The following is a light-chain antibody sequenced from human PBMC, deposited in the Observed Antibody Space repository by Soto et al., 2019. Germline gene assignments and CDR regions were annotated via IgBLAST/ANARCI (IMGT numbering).Light chain of an antibody. J-gene: IGKJ1*01. CDR3: QQRSNWPPTWT. CDR1: QSVGSY. CDR2: DAS. Sequence: EVVLTQSPATLSLSPGERATLSCRASQSVGSYLAWYQHKPGQPPRLLIYDASNRATGIPARFSGSGSETDFTLTISSLEPEDFAVYYCQQRSNWPPTWTFGQGTKAEIK. V-gene: IGKV3-11*01.